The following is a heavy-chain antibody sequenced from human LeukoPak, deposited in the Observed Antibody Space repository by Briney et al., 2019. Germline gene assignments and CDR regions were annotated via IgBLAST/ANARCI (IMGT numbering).Heavy chain of an antibody. J-gene: IGHJ5*02. V-gene: IGHV2-5*01. Sequence: SGPTLVNPTQTLTLTCTFSGFSLSTSGVGVGWIRQPPGKALEWLALIYWNDDKRYSPSLKSRVTITKDTSKNQVVLTMTNMDPVDTATYYCAHISETTRYCTSTSCLAWFDPWGQGTQVTVSS. D-gene: IGHD2-2*01. CDR3: AHISETTRYCTSTSCLAWFDP. CDR1: GFSLSTSGVG. CDR2: IYWNDDK.